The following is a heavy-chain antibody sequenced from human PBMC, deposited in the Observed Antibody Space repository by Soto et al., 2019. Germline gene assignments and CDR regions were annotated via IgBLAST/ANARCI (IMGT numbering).Heavy chain of an antibody. CDR2: ISGSGGST. V-gene: IGHV3-23*01. J-gene: IGHJ5*02. CDR1: GFTFSSYA. Sequence: GGSLRLSCAASGFTFSSYAMSWVRQAPGKGLEWVSAISGSGGSTYYADSVKGRFTISRDNSKNTLYLQMNSLRAGDTAVYYCAKSAHCSGGSCYPHWFDPWGQGTLVTVSS. D-gene: IGHD2-15*01. CDR3: AKSAHCSGGSCYPHWFDP.